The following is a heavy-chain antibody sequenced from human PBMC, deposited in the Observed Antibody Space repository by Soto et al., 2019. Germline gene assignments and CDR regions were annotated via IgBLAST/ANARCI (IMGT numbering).Heavy chain of an antibody. Sequence: SETLSLTCPVSGGSINSGDYYWTWLRQPPGKGREWIGNIFHSGSTYYTPSLQSRVTISLDTSKNHFSLKLSSVTPADTAVYSCARDRYYGSGTYYNFYSGMDVWGQGTTVTVSS. V-gene: IGHV4-30-4*01. J-gene: IGHJ6*02. CDR2: IFHSGST. CDR3: ARDRYYGSGTYYNFYSGMDV. CDR1: GGSINSGDYY. D-gene: IGHD3-10*01.